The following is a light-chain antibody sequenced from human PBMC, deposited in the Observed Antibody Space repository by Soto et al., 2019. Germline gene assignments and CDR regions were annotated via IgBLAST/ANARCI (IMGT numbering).Light chain of an antibody. J-gene: IGKJ4*01. CDR1: HYLGNS. CDR3: QQYASLPFT. V-gene: IGKV1-33*01. Sequence: DIQMTQSPSSLSASVGDRVTITCQASHYLGNSLSWSQQKPGKAPKLLISDASNLETGVPSRFSASASGTDFTFTISSLQPEDIATYYCQQYASLPFTFGGGTKVDIK. CDR2: DAS.